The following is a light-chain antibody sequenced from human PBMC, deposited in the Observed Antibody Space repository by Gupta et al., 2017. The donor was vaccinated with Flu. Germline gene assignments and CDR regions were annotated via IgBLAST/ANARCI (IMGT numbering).Light chain of an antibody. J-gene: IGKJ1*01. Sequence: EIVLTQSPGTLSLSPGDRATFSSRASQSDRRTHFDFAWYQQKPGQTPRLLIYDASSRATGISDRFRGSGYETECTLTINRGEPEDFAMYYCQHKRNSPWTFGQGTXVEMK. CDR3: QHKRNSPWT. V-gene: IGKV3-20*01. CDR2: DAS. CDR1: QSDRRTH.